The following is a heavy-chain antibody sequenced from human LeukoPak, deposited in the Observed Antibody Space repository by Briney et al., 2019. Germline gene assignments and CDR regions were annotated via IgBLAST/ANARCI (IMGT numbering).Heavy chain of an antibody. J-gene: IGHJ4*02. D-gene: IGHD2-2*02. V-gene: IGHV4-39*07. CDR2: IYYSGST. CDR3: ARHEAYCSSTSCYRLGLYYFDY. Sequence: SESLSLTCTVSGGSISSSSYYWGWIRQPPGKGLEWIGSIYYSGSTYYNPSLKSRVTISVDTSKNQFSLKLSSVTAADTAVYYCARHEAYCSSTSCYRLGLYYFDYWGQGTLVTVSS. CDR1: GGSISSSSYY.